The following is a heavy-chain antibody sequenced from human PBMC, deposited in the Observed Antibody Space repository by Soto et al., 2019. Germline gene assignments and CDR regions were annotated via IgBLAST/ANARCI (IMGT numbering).Heavy chain of an antibody. CDR2: IYHSGST. Sequence: TLSLTCAVSVGSISSGGYSWSWILQPPGKGLEWIGYIYHSGSTYYNPSLKSRVTISVDRSKNQFSLKLSSVTAADTAVYYCARGRGIAVAGTSNWFDPWGQGTLVTVSS. V-gene: IGHV4-30-2*01. CDR1: VGSISSGGYS. J-gene: IGHJ5*02. CDR3: ARGRGIAVAGTSNWFDP. D-gene: IGHD6-19*01.